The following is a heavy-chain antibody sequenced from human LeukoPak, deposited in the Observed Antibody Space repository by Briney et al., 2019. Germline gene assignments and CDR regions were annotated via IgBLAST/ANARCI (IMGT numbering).Heavy chain of an antibody. CDR1: GFTFSTYA. V-gene: IGHV3-30-3*01. J-gene: IGHJ4*02. D-gene: IGHD6-13*01. CDR2: ISYDGSNK. CDR3: ARDPMAAAQRGYFDY. Sequence: PGGSLRLSCAASGFTFSTYAMHWVRQAPGKGLEWVAVISYDGSNKYYADSVKGRFTISRDNSKNTVYLQMNSLRAEDTAVYYCARDPMAAAQRGYFDYWGQGTLVTVSS.